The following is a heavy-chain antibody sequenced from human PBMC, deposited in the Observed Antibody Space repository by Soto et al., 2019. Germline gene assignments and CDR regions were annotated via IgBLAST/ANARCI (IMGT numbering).Heavy chain of an antibody. CDR1: GYIFTKYY. D-gene: IGHD3-16*01. CDR2: INGYNGKA. CDR3: ARWDGFFGAGGVD. V-gene: IGHV1-18*01. J-gene: IGHJ4*02. Sequence: QVQLVKSGDEVREPGASVKVSCKASGYIFTKYYIAWVRQATGQGLEWMGMINGYNGKANYGQDFRGRVIMTTDTSTTTAYMDLRSLTSDDTGVYYCARWDGFFGAGGVDWGQGTLVTVSS.